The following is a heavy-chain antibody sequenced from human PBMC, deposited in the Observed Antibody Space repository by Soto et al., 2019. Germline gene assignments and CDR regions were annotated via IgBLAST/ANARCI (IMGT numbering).Heavy chain of an antibody. CDR2: IYYSGST. V-gene: IGHV4-31*01. CDR1: GGSISSGGYY. D-gene: IGHD7-27*01. Sequence: QVQLQESGPGLVKPSQTLSLTCTVSGGSISSGGYYWSWIRQHPGKGLEWIGYIYYSGSTYYNPSLKSQVTVSVDTSKNQFSLRLSSVTAADTAVYYCAGDKTGHWYFDLWGRGTLVTVSS. J-gene: IGHJ2*01. CDR3: AGDKTGHWYFDL.